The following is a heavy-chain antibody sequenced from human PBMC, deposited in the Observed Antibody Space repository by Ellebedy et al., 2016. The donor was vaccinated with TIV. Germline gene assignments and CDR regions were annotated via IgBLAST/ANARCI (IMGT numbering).Heavy chain of an antibody. D-gene: IGHD5-12*01. CDR1: GYSFTTDW. CDR3: ARHHSPSYSGYDSFDY. CDR2: IYPGDSAT. V-gene: IGHV5-51*01. Sequence: KVSCRGSGYSFTTDWIAWVRQMPGKGLEWMGIIYPGDSATSYSPSFQGQVTFSADKSSSTAYLQWISLRASDTAMYFCARHHSPSYSGYDSFDYWGQGTLVTVSS. J-gene: IGHJ4*02.